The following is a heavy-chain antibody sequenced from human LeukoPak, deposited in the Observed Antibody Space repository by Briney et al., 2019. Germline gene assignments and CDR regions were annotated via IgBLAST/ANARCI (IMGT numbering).Heavy chain of an antibody. V-gene: IGHV3-23*01. CDR3: AKDRGAASHFDD. CDR2: ISGSGHTT. Sequence: GGSLRLSCAASGFTFSSYAMSWVRQAPGKGLEWVSGISGSGHTTYYADSVKGRFTISRDNSKNTLYLQMNSLRAEGTAVYYCAKDRGAASHFDDWGQGTLVTVSS. CDR1: GFTFSSYA. J-gene: IGHJ4*02. D-gene: IGHD6-13*01.